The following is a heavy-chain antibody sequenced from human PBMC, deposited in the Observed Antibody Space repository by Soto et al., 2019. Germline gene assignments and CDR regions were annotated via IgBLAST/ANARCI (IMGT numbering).Heavy chain of an antibody. CDR1: GFTFINYA. J-gene: IGHJ3*01. Sequence: EVQLLESGGGLVQPGGSLRLSCAASGFTFINYAMIWVRQAPGKRLEWVSTISGGGDGTYYADSVKGHFTISRDNSKNTLYLQMNSLRAEDTAIYYCAKKGLGSLKTFCINSDCHYAFDPWSQGTVVTVSS. V-gene: IGHV3-23*01. CDR2: ISGGGDGT. CDR3: AKKGLGSLKTFCINSDCHYAFDP. D-gene: IGHD2-8*01.